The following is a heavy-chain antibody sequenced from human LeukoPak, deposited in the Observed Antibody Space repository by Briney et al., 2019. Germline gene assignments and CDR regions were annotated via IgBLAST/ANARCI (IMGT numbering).Heavy chain of an antibody. CDR2: INPSGGST. Sequence: GASVKVPCKASGYTFTSYYMHWVRQAPGQGLEWMGIINPSGGSTSYAQKFQGRVTMTRDMSTSTVYMELSSLRSEDTAVYYCAREQMGGAFDIWGQGTMVTVSS. J-gene: IGHJ3*02. V-gene: IGHV1-46*01. CDR3: AREQMGGAFDI. D-gene: IGHD3-16*01. CDR1: GYTFTSYY.